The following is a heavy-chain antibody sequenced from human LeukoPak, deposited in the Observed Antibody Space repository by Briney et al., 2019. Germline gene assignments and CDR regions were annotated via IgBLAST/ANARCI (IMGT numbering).Heavy chain of an antibody. J-gene: IGHJ6*02. CDR1: GFTFSSYE. D-gene: IGHD3-10*01. Sequence: GGSLRLSCAASGFTFSSYEMNWVRQAPGKGLEWVSYISSSGSTIYYADSVKGRFTIYRDNAKNSLYLQMNSLRAENTAVYYCASSGGTYGSGSYYLYYYYGMDVWGQGTTVTVSS. V-gene: IGHV3-48*03. CDR3: ASSGGTYGSGSYYLYYYYGMDV. CDR2: ISSSGSTI.